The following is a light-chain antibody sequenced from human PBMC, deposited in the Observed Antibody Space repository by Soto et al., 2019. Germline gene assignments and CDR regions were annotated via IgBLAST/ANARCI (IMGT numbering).Light chain of an antibody. Sequence: QLVLTQSSSASASLGSSVKLTCTLSSGHSSYIIAWHQQQPGKAPRYLMKLEGSGSCNKGSGVPDRFSGSSSGADRYLTISNLQFEDEADYYCETWDSNVAVFGGGTQLTVL. V-gene: IGLV4-60*02. J-gene: IGLJ7*01. CDR3: ETWDSNVAV. CDR1: SGHSSYI. CDR2: LEGSGSC.